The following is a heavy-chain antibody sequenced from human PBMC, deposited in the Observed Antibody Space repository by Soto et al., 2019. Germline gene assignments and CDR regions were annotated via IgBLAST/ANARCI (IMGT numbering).Heavy chain of an antibody. D-gene: IGHD6-6*01. Sequence: QVQLVESGGGVVQPGRSLRLSCAASGFTFSSYGMHWVRQAPGKGLEWVAVIWYDGSNKYYADSVKGRFTISRDNSKNTLYLQMNSLRAEDTAVYYCARDMILGSSSSSVHSLFDYWGQGTLVTVSS. CDR2: IWYDGSNK. CDR1: GFTFSSYG. V-gene: IGHV3-33*01. J-gene: IGHJ4*02. CDR3: ARDMILGSSSSSVHSLFDY.